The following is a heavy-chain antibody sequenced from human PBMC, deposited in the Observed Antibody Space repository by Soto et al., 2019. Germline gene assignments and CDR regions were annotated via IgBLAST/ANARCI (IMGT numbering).Heavy chain of an antibody. CDR2: ISGNGGST. J-gene: IGHJ6*02. Sequence: GGSLRLSCAGSGFSFRTFDMRWVRQAPGKGLEWVSAISGNGGSTYSADSVKGRFSISRDNSKNTLNLQMNSLRAEDTAVYYCARGGSPLTYGMDVWGQGTTVTVSS. CDR3: ARGGSPLTYGMDV. CDR1: GFSFRTFD. D-gene: IGHD3-16*01. V-gene: IGHV3-23*01.